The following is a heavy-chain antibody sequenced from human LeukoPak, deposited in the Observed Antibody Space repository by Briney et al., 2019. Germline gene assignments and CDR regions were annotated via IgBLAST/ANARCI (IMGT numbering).Heavy chain of an antibody. CDR3: ARGGPGLAAAGISLDY. J-gene: IGHJ4*02. V-gene: IGHV1-8*01. CDR2: MNPNSGNT. D-gene: IGHD6-13*01. CDR1: RYTFTSYD. Sequence: ASVKVSCKASRYTFTSYDINWVRQATGQGLEWMGWMNPNSGNTGYAQKFQGRVTMTRNTSINTAYMELSSLKSEDTAVYYCARGGPGLAAAGISLDYWGQGTLVTVSS.